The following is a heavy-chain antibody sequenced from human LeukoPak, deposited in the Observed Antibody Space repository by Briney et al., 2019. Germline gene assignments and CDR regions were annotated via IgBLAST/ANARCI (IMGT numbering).Heavy chain of an antibody. V-gene: IGHV3-21*01. CDR3: ARDQSAFDI. CDR2: ISSSSSFI. J-gene: IGHJ3*02. CDR1: GFTFNSYS. Sequence: GGSLRLSCAASGFTFNSYSMNWVRQAPGKGLEWVSSISSSSSFIYYADSVKGRFTISRDNAKSSLDLQMNSLRVEDTAVYYCARDQSAFDIWGQGTMVTVSS.